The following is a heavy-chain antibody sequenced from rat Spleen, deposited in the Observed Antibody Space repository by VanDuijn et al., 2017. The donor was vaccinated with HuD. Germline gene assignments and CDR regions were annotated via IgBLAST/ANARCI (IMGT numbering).Heavy chain of an antibody. D-gene: IGHD1-1*01. V-gene: IGHV5-7*01. J-gene: IGHJ2*01. Sequence: EVQLVESGGGLVQPGTSLKLSCAASGFTFSDNYMAWVRQAPTKGLEWVASISHDGSTTYYRDSVKGRFTISRDNAKSTLYLQMDSLRSEDTATYYCARHEDYSGLDYWGQGVMVTVSS. CDR2: ISHDGSTT. CDR1: GFTFSDNY. CDR3: ARHEDYSGLDY.